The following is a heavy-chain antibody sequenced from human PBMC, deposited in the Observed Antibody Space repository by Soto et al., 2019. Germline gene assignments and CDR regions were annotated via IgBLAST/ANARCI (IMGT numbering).Heavy chain of an antibody. V-gene: IGHV5-51*01. J-gene: IGHJ5*02. CDR2: IYPGDSDT. Sequence: GESLKISCKGSGNSFTSSWIGWVRQMPGKGPEWMGSIYPGDSDTRYSPSFQGQVTISADKSITTAYLQWSSLKASDTAMYYCAGRSYGSGSYWFDPWGQGTLVTVSS. CDR1: GNSFTSSW. CDR3: AGRSYGSGSYWFDP. D-gene: IGHD3-10*01.